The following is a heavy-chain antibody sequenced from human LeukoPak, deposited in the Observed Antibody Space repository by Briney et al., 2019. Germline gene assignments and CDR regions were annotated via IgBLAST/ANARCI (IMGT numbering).Heavy chain of an antibody. Sequence: SETLSLTCAVSGYSISSGYYWGWIRQPPGKGLEWIGSIYHSGSTYYNPSLKSRVTISVDTSKNQFSLKLSSVTAADTAVYYCARAPLVSYSYFDYWGQGTLVTVSS. D-gene: IGHD2-15*01. CDR2: IYHSGST. CDR1: GYSISSGYY. V-gene: IGHV4-38-2*01. CDR3: ARAPLVSYSYFDY. J-gene: IGHJ4*02.